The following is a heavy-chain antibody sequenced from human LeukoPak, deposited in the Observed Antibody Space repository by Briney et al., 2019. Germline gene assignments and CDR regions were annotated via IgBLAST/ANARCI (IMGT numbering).Heavy chain of an antibody. CDR1: GYTFSGYY. J-gene: IGHJ5*02. CDR2: INPNSGGT. Sequence: GASVKVSCKASGYTFSGYYMHWVRQAPGEGLEWMGWINPNSGGTSYAQKFQGRVTMTRDTSISTAYMELIRLRSDDTAVYYCARGAIAAATPWGQGTLVTVSS. D-gene: IGHD6-13*01. CDR3: ARGAIAAATP. V-gene: IGHV1-2*02.